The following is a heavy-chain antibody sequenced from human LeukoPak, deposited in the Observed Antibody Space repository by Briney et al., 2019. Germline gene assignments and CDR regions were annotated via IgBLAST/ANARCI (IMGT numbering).Heavy chain of an antibody. J-gene: IGHJ4*02. V-gene: IGHV3-23*01. CDR3: AKDPYDFWSGCSDY. Sequence: PGGSLRLSCAASGFTFSSYAMSWVRQAPGKGLEWVSAISGSGGSTYYADSVKGRFTISRDNSKNTLYLQMNSLRAEDTAVYYCAKDPYDFWSGCSDYWGQGTLVTVSS. D-gene: IGHD3-3*01. CDR2: ISGSGGST. CDR1: GFTFSSYA.